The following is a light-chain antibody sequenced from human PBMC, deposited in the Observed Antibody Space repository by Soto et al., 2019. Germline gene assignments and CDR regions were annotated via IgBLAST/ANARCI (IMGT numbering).Light chain of an antibody. J-gene: IGKJ1*01. CDR2: DAS. CDR1: QSISSC. V-gene: IGKV1-5*01. Sequence: DIQITRSPSTLSSSVLDIFSITCLASQSISSCLSWYQQKPGKAPKLLIYDASSLESGVPSRFSGSGSGTEFTLTISSLQPDDFATYYCQQYNSYPETFGQGTKVDIK. CDR3: QQYNSYPET.